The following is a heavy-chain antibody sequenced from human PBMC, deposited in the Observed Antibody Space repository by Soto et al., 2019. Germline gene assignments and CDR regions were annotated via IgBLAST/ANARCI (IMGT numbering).Heavy chain of an antibody. CDR3: ARALVVPAAIPRMRFDP. Sequence: ETLSLTCTVSGGSVSSGSYYWSWIRQPPGKGLEWIGYIYYSGSTNYNPSLKSRVTISVDTSKNQFSLKLSSVTAADTAVYYCARALVVPAAIPRMRFDPWGQGTQVTVSS. D-gene: IGHD2-2*02. CDR1: GGSVSSGSYY. V-gene: IGHV4-61*01. J-gene: IGHJ5*02. CDR2: IYYSGST.